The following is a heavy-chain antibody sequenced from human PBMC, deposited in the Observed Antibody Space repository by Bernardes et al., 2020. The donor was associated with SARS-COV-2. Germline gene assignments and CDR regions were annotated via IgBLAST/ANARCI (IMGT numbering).Heavy chain of an antibody. CDR3: AKGISGSYSDYFDY. V-gene: IGHV3-9*01. J-gene: IGHJ4*02. Sequence: SLRLSCAASGFTFDDYAMHWVRQAPGKGLVWVLGISWNSGSIGYADSVKGRFTITRDNAKNSLYLQMNSLRAEDTALYYCAKGISGSYSDYFDYWGQGTLVTVSS. CDR2: ISWNSGSI. D-gene: IGHD1-26*01. CDR1: GFTFDDYA.